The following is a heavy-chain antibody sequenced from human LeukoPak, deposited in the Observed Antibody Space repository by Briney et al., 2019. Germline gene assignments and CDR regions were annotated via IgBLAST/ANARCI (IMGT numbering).Heavy chain of an antibody. J-gene: IGHJ6*04. V-gene: IGHV4-4*09. D-gene: IGHD3-3*01. CDR2: IYTSGST. CDR1: GGSISSYY. CDR3: ARSHYDLVLDV. Sequence: SETLSPTCTVSGGSISSYYWSWIRQPPGKRLEWIGYIYTSGSTNYNPSLKSRVTISVDTSKNQFSLKLSSVTAADTAVYYCARSHYDLVLDVWGKGTTVTVSS.